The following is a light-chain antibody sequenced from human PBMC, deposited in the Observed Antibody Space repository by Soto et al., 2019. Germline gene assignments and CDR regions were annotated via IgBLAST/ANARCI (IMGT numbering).Light chain of an antibody. CDR3: SSYTTSNTRQIV. CDR1: SSDVGGYNY. V-gene: IGLV2-14*03. CDR2: DVS. J-gene: IGLJ1*01. Sequence: QSVLTQPASVSGSPVQSITISCTGTSSDVGGYNYVSWYQHHPGKAPKLMIFDVSNRPSGVSNRFSGSKSGNTASLTISGLQPEDEADYYCSSYTTSNTRQIVFGTGTKVTAL.